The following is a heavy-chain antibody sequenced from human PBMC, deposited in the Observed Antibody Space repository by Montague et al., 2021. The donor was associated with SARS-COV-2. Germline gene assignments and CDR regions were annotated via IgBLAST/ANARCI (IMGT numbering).Heavy chain of an antibody. D-gene: IGHD2-8*01. Sequence: SETLSLTCTVSGYSITHAYYWGWIRQPPGKGLEWIGNIWHGGGTYYNPSFKSRVTISVDTSNNQFSLKLTSVTAADTAVYYCARTSQYCTPTNCYLPNAMDVWGQGTTVTASS. CDR3: ARTSQYCTPTNCYLPNAMDV. CDR2: IWHGGGT. J-gene: IGHJ6*02. V-gene: IGHV4-38-2*02. CDR1: GYSITHAYY.